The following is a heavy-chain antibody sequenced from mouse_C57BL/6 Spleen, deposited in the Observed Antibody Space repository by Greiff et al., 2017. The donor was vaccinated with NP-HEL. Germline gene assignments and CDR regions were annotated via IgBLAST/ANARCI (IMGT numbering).Heavy chain of an antibody. CDR2: IYPGSGNT. CDR1: GYTFTDYY. CDR3: ARSLHPYYFDY. Sequence: QVQLQQSGAELVRPGASVKLSCKASGYTFTDYYINWVKQRPGQGLEWIARIYPGSGNTYYNEKFKGKATLTAEKSSSTAYMQLSSLTSEDSAVYFCARSLHPYYFDYWGQGTTLTVSS. V-gene: IGHV1-76*01. J-gene: IGHJ2*01.